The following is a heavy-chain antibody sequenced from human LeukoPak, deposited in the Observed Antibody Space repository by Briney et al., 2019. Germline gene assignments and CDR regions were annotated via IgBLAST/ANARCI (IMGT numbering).Heavy chain of an antibody. D-gene: IGHD1-1*01. CDR1: GFTFSYAW. CDR2: IKNKLDGGTT. V-gene: IGHV3-15*01. CDR3: ASYNDRDAFNF. Sequence: GGSLRLSCAASGFTFSYAWMSWVRQASGKGLEWVGLIKNKLDGGTTDYVAPVKGRFTISRDDSRNTLYLQLSSLKSEDTAMYYCASYNDRDAFNFWGQGTMVTVSS. J-gene: IGHJ3*01.